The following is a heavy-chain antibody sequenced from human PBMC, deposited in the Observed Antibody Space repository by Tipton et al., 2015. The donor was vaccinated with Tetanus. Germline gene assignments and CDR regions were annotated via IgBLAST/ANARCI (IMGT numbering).Heavy chain of an antibody. CDR2: IYSSGST. CDR3: ARDFRERSGTYFSYYYPMGV. J-gene: IGHJ6*02. Sequence: TLSLTCTVSGGSLSTFYWNWIRQPAGKGLEWIGRIYSSGSTNYNPSLKSRVTMSIDTSKNQISLELTSVTAADTAVYYCARDFRERSGTYFSYYYPMGVWGQGTTVTVSS. CDR1: GGSLSTFY. D-gene: IGHD1-26*01. V-gene: IGHV4-4*07.